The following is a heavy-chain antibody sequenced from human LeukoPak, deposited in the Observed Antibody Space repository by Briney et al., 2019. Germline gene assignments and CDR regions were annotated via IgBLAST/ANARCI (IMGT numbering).Heavy chain of an antibody. CDR3: ARTKKWLAFDD. CDR1: GGSISSYY. CDR2: ISTSGST. Sequence: PSETLSLTCTVSGGSISSYYWSWIRQPPGKGLESIGHISTSGSTNYNPSLKSRVTMSVDTSKNQFSLKLSSVTAADTAVYFCARTKKWLAFDDWGQGTMVTVSS. D-gene: IGHD6-19*01. V-gene: IGHV4-4*07. J-gene: IGHJ3*01.